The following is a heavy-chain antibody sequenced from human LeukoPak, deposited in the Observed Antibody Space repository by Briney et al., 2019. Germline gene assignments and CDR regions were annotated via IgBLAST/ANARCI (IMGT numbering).Heavy chain of an antibody. CDR3: ARGRYVFSARLSGWYYFDY. Sequence: SETLSLTCTVSAYSISSGYYWGWIRQPPGKGLEWIGSLSHSGSTFYNPSLKSRVTISVDTSKNQFSLRLRSVTAADTAVYYCARGRYVFSARLSGWYYFDYWGQGTLVTVSS. CDR1: AYSISSGYY. J-gene: IGHJ4*02. V-gene: IGHV4-38-2*02. D-gene: IGHD6-19*01. CDR2: LSHSGST.